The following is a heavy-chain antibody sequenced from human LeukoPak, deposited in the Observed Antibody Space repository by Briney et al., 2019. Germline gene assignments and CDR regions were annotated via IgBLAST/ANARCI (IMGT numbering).Heavy chain of an antibody. CDR3: ARGGGYCGSSCYGIDY. CDR1: GITFNIYG. V-gene: IGHV3-30*03. Sequence: GRSLRLSCVASGITFNIYGMHWVRQAPGKGLEWVAVISHDGKHQYFGDSVKGRFTISRDDSTKTVYLQMNNLGPEDTAMYYWARGGGYCGSSCYGIDYWGQGTLVTVSS. J-gene: IGHJ4*02. CDR2: ISHDGKHQ. D-gene: IGHD2-21*02.